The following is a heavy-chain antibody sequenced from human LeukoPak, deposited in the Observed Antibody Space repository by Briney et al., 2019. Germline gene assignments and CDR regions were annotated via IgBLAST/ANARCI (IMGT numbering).Heavy chain of an antibody. D-gene: IGHD5-18*01. CDR3: AREDTAMVSFDY. J-gene: IGHJ4*02. V-gene: IGHV4-34*01. CDR2: INHSGST. CDR1: GGSISSYY. Sequence: SETLSLTCTVSGGSISSYYWSWIRQPPGKGLEWIGEINHSGSTNYNPSLKSRVTISVDTSKNQFSLKLSSVTAADTAVYYCAREDTAMVSFDYWGQGTLVTVSS.